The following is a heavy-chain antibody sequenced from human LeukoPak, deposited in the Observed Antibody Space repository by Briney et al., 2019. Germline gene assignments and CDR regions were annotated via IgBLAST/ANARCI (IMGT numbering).Heavy chain of an antibody. V-gene: IGHV3-7*01. CDR2: IKQDGSEK. D-gene: IGHD5-18*01. Sequence: GGSLRLSCAASGFTFSSYWMNWVRQPLGKGLEWVAHIKQDGSEKYYVDSVKGRFTISRDNAKKSLYLQMKSLRAEDTGVYYCARDPSRGYTYGYGDYWGQGILVTVSS. CDR1: GFTFSSYW. CDR3: ARDPSRGYTYGYGDY. J-gene: IGHJ4*02.